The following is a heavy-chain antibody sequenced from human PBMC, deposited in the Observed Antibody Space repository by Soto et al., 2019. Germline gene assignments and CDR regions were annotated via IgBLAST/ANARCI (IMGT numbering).Heavy chain of an antibody. Sequence: ASVKVSCKASGYTCTSYGMHWVRQAPGQRLEWMGWINAGNGNTKYSQKFQGRVTITRDTSASTTYMELRGLRSDDTAVYYCARGGPTNYYYVFAVWGQGTTVTVSS. CDR3: ARGGPTNYYYVFAV. D-gene: IGHD2-15*01. CDR1: GYTCTSYG. CDR2: INAGNGNT. V-gene: IGHV1-3*01. J-gene: IGHJ6*02.